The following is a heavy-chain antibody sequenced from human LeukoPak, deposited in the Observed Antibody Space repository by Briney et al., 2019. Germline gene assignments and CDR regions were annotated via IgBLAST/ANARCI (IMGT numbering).Heavy chain of an antibody. Sequence: SETLSLTCTVSGGSISSYYCSWIRQPAGKELEWIGRIYTSGSTNYNPSLKSRVTMSVDTSKNQFSLKLTSVTAADTAVYYCARDYYDSSGHLWWFDPWGQGTLVTVSS. CDR2: IYTSGST. CDR1: GGSISSYY. V-gene: IGHV4-4*07. J-gene: IGHJ5*02. D-gene: IGHD3-22*01. CDR3: ARDYYDSSGHLWWFDP.